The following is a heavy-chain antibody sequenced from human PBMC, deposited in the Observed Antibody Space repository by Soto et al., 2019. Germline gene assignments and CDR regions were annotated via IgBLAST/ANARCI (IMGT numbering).Heavy chain of an antibody. CDR2: IYYSGST. D-gene: IGHD3-10*01. Sequence: QVQLQESGPGLVKPSQTLSLTCTVSGGSISSGGYYWSWIRQHPGKGLEWIGYIYYSGSTYYNPSLKSRVTISVDTSKNQFSLKVSSVTAADTAVYYCARDRPHYGSGSYAVESLDYWGQGTLVTVSS. J-gene: IGHJ4*02. V-gene: IGHV4-31*03. CDR3: ARDRPHYGSGSYAVESLDY. CDR1: GGSISSGGYY.